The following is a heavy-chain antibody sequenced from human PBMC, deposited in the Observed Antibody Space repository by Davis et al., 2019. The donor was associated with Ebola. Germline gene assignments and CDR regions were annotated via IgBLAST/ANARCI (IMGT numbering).Heavy chain of an antibody. CDR2: ISGSGGST. V-gene: IGHV3-23*01. CDR1: VITFSSYA. Sequence: PGGSLRLSCTDSVITFSSYAMTWVRQAPGKGLEWVSAISGSGGSTYYADSVKGRFTISRENSKNTLFLQMNSLRAEDSALYYCAKDMSWEYSPRGGLDVWGHGTTVTVSS. CDR3: AKDMSWEYSPRGGLDV. D-gene: IGHD5-18*01. J-gene: IGHJ6*02.